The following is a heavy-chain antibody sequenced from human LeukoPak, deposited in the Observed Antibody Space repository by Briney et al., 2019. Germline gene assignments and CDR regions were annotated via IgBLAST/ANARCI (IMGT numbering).Heavy chain of an antibody. J-gene: IGHJ6*02. Sequence: HPSETLSLTCAVYGGSFSGYYWSWIRQPPGKGLEWIGEINHSGSTNYNPSLKSRVTISVDTSKNQFSLKLSSVTAADTAVYYCARVVGGSYYFSYYYYYGMDVWGQGTTVTVSS. V-gene: IGHV4-34*01. CDR2: INHSGST. CDR3: ARVVGGSYYFSYYYYYGMDV. D-gene: IGHD1-26*01. CDR1: GGSFSGYY.